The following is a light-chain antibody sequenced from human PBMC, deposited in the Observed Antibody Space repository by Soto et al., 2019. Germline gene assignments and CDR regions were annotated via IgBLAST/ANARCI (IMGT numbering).Light chain of an antibody. Sequence: VLTQSPATLSLSPGERATLSCRASHSVTTYLAWYQQKPDQAPRLVIYSAFTRATGIPARFSGSGSGTEFTLTISSLQSEDFAVYYCQQYNKWPPWTFGQGTMVAIK. V-gene: IGKV3-15*01. CDR2: SAF. CDR3: QQYNKWPPWT. J-gene: IGKJ1*01. CDR1: HSVTTY.